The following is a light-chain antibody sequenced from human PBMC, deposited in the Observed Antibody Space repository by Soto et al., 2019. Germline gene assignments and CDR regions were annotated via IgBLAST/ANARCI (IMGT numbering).Light chain of an antibody. CDR1: SSDVGIYNY. J-gene: IGLJ1*01. CDR3: SSYAGSNNFV. CDR2: EVS. Sequence: LTQPASVSGSPGQSIAISCTGSSSDVGIYNYVSWYQQHPGKVPKLIIYEVSNRPSGVSNRFSGSKSGNTASLTISGLQAEDEADYYCSSYAGSNNFVFXTGTKVTVL. V-gene: IGLV2-14*01.